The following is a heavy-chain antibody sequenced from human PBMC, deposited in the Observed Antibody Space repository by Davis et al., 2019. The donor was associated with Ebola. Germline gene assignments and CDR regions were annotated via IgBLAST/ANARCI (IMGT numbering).Heavy chain of an antibody. CDR1: GLTFSSYW. CDR3: AKRAGV. CDR2: IKQDGSEK. Sequence: GESLKISCAASGLTFSSYWMSWVRQAPGKGLEWVANIKQDGSEKYYVDSVKGRFTISRDNAKNSLYLQMNSLRAEDTAVYYCAKRAGVWGQGTTVTVSS. V-gene: IGHV3-7*01. D-gene: IGHD6-13*01. J-gene: IGHJ6*02.